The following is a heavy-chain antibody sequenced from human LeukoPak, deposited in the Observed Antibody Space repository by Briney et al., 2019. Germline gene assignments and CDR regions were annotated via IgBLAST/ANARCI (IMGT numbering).Heavy chain of an antibody. J-gene: IGHJ5*02. CDR3: ARHDYDFWSGANWFDP. CDR1: GRSFSGYY. Sequence: SETLSLTCAVYGRSFSGYYWSWIRQPPGKGLEWIGEINHSGSTNYNPSLKSRVTISVDTSKNQFSLKLSSVTAADTAVYYCARHDYDFWSGANWFDPWGQGTLVTVSS. CDR2: INHSGST. V-gene: IGHV4-34*01. D-gene: IGHD3-3*01.